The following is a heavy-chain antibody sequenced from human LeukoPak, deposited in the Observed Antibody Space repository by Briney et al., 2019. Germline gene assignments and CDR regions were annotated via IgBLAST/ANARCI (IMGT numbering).Heavy chain of an antibody. CDR1: GGSISSGDYY. J-gene: IGHJ6*03. Sequence: SQTLSLTCTVSGGSISSGDYYWSWIRQPPGKGLEWIAYMYYSGSTYYNPSLKSRVTMSADTSKNQLSLKLSSVTAADTAVYYCARAVSYYDFWSGYYKPQYYMDVWGKGTTVTVSS. CDR2: MYYSGST. V-gene: IGHV4-30-4*01. CDR3: ARAVSYYDFWSGYYKPQYYMDV. D-gene: IGHD3-3*01.